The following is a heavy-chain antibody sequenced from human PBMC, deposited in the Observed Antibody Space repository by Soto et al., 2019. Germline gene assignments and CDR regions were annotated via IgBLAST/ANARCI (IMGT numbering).Heavy chain of an antibody. CDR2: IYYSGST. Sequence: SETLSLTCTVSGGSISSGGYYWSWIRQHPGKGLEWIGYIYYSGSTYYNPSLKSRVTISVDTSKNQFSLKLSSVTAADTAVYYCARFFSRGQLRSNWFDPWGQGTLVTVSS. CDR3: ARFFSRGQLRSNWFDP. V-gene: IGHV4-31*03. D-gene: IGHD2-2*01. J-gene: IGHJ5*02. CDR1: GGSISSGGYY.